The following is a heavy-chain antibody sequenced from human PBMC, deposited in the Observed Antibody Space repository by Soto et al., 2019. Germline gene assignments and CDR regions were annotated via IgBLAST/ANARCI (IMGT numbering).Heavy chain of an antibody. D-gene: IGHD2-15*01. CDR1: GFSSSSYA. Sequence: DVQLVETGGDLVQPGGSLRLSCAVPGFSSSSYAFNWVRQAPGRGLEWVSFSSSRGSSIYYADSVEGRFTISRDNAQNSLFLQMDSLRDEDTAVYYCVRLGFCRGATCNHYFYYYAMDVWGLGTTVVVSS. CDR3: VRLGFCRGATCNHYFYYYAMDV. CDR2: SSSRGSSI. J-gene: IGHJ6*02. V-gene: IGHV3-48*03.